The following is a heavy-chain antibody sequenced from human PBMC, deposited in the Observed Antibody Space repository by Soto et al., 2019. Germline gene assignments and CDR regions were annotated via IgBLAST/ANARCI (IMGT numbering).Heavy chain of an antibody. D-gene: IGHD4-17*01. CDR2: IYKSGTA. J-gene: IGHJ4*02. V-gene: IGHV4-30-4*01. CDR1: GDSLRIGDYY. Sequence: SETLSLTCTVSGDSLRIGDYYWTWIRQPPGKGLEWIGFIYKSGTAKYNPSLSSRVSISVDTSKNQFFLRLNYVTAADTAVYFCATESGSTYGYFDYWGQGTQVTVSS. CDR3: ATESGSTYGYFDY.